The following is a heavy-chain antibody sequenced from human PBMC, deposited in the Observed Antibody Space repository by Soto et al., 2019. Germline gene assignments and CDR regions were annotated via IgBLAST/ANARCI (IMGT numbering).Heavy chain of an antibody. CDR3: AREGNLGRWLQPLDY. CDR1: GDSIRAYS. CDR2: IHYNGNT. D-gene: IGHD5-12*01. V-gene: IGHV4-59*01. Sequence: TSETLSLTCTFSGDSIRAYSWSLVRQPPGKGLEWIGNIHYNGNTKYSPSPKSRVTMSVDTSKNHFSLRLISVTAADTATYFCAREGNLGRWLQPLDYWGQGTLVTVSS. J-gene: IGHJ4*02.